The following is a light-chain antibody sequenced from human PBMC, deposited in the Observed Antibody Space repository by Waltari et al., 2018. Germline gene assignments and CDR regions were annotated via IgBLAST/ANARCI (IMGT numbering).Light chain of an antibody. V-gene: IGLV3-21*01. J-gene: IGLJ1*01. Sequence: SYVLTQPPSVSVAPGETARLTCGGNNIDSKSAQWYRQRPGQAPVVVISYDNDRAAGIPERFSGSNSGNTATLTISRVEAGDEADYYCQVWDANTDPGVFGTGTEVTVL. CDR2: YDN. CDR1: NIDSKS. CDR3: QVWDANTDPGV.